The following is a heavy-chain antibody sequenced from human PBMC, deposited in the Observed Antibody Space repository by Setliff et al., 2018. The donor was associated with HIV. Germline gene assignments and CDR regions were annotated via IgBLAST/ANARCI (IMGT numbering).Heavy chain of an antibody. CDR2: VSGSGGST. V-gene: IGHV3-23*01. CDR1: GFTFSSYA. Sequence: VGSLRLSCAASGFTFSSYAMSWVRQAPGKGLEWVSAVSGSGGSTYYADSVKGRFTISRDNSNNTLYLQMNSLRAEDTAVYYCAKDRGLVVVAAIFDYWGQGTLVTVSS. D-gene: IGHD2-15*01. CDR3: AKDRGLVVVAAIFDY. J-gene: IGHJ4*02.